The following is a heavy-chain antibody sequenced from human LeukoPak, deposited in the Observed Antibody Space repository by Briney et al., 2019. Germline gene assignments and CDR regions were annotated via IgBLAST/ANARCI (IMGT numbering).Heavy chain of an antibody. V-gene: IGHV4-34*01. D-gene: IGHD6-13*01. J-gene: IGHJ4*02. CDR1: GGSFSGYY. CDR2: IIHSGST. Sequence: SETLSLTCAVSGGSFSGYYWSWIRQPPGKGLEWIGEIIHSGSTNYNSSLKSRVTISVDTSKNQFSLKLSSVTAADTAVYYCARGSIAAAAADYWGQGTLVTVSS. CDR3: ARGSIAAAAADY.